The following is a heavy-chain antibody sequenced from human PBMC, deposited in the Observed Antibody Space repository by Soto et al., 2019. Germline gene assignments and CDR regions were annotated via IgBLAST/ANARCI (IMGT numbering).Heavy chain of an antibody. CDR2: SSYNGGT. CDR1: TDSSSFTNSY. D-gene: IGHD2-8*02. Sequence: SETLSLTCTVSTDSSSFTNSYWGWIRQPPGKGLQWIGSSSYNGGTFYNPSLKGRVVISFDTSKKQSSLQVTSVTAADTAVYFCARHRIEVVWWGFDFWGQGSPVTVSS. V-gene: IGHV4-39*01. CDR3: ARHRIEVVWWGFDF. J-gene: IGHJ4*02.